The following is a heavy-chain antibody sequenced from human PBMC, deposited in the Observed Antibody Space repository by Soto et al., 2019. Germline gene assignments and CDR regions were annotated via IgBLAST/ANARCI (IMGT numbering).Heavy chain of an antibody. V-gene: IGHV3-74*01. CDR2: IKPDGTYT. D-gene: IGHD3-22*01. Sequence: EVQLVESGGGLVQPGGSLRLSCAASGFTFSSSWMHWVRQSPWGGLVWVSRIKPDGTYTTYADSVKGRFTISRDNAKNTLSLQMNSLTAEDTAVYYFAGGGSGYYNLWGQGTLVTVSS. CDR1: GFTFSSSW. CDR3: AGGGSGYYNL. J-gene: IGHJ5*02.